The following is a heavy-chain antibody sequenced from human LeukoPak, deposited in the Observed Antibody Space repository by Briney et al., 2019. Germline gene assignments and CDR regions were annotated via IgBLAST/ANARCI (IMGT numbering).Heavy chain of an antibody. CDR1: GGSFSGYY. J-gene: IGHJ4*02. D-gene: IGHD3-10*01. CDR3: AREGDYYGSGSYPFDY. CDR2: INHSGST. Sequence: SETLSLTCAVYGGSFSGYYWSWIRQPPGKGLEWIGEINHSGSTNYNPSLKSRVTISVDTSKNQFSLKLSSVTAADTAVYYCAREGDYYGSGSYPFDYWGQGTLVTVSS. V-gene: IGHV4-34*01.